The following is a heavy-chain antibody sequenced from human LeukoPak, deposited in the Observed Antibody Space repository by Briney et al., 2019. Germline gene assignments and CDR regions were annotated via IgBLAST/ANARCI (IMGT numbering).Heavy chain of an antibody. CDR1: GYTFTSYG. V-gene: IGHV1-18*01. J-gene: IGHJ6*03. D-gene: IGHD3-3*01. Sequence: GASVKVSCKASGYTFTSYGISWVRQAPGQGLEWMGWISAYNGNTNYAQKLQGRVTMTTDTSTSTAYMELRSLRSDDTAVYYCARLTIFIYYYYMDVWGKGTTVTVSS. CDR3: ARLTIFIYYYYMDV. CDR2: ISAYNGNT.